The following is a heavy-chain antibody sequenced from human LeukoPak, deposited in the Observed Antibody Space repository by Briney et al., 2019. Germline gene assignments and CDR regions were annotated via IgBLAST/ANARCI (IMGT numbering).Heavy chain of an antibody. CDR3: ARQSVKYYDSSGYSGFDY. CDR2: INHSGST. J-gene: IGHJ4*02. V-gene: IGHV4-34*01. Sequence: SETLSLTCAVYGGSFSGYYWSWIRQPPGKGLEWIGEINHSGSTNYNPSLKSRVTISVDTSKNQFSLKLSSVTAADTAVYYCARQSVKYYDSSGYSGFDYWGQGTLVTVSS. CDR1: GGSFSGYY. D-gene: IGHD3-22*01.